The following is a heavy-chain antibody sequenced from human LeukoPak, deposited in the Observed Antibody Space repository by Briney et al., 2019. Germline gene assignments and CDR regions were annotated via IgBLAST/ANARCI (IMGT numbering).Heavy chain of an antibody. CDR2: IYYSGST. CDR3: ARHLRPGAMVTYFDY. Sequence: SETLSLTCTVSGGSISSSSYYWGWIRQPPGTGLEWIGSIYYSGSTYYNPSLKSRVTISVDTSKNQFSLKLSSVTAADTAVYYCARHLRPGAMVTYFDYWGQGTLVTVSS. CDR1: GGSISSSSYY. D-gene: IGHD5-18*01. J-gene: IGHJ4*02. V-gene: IGHV4-39*01.